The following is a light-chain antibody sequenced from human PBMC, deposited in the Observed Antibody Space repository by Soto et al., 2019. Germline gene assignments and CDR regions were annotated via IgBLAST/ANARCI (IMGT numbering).Light chain of an antibody. CDR1: QYVSNK. J-gene: IGKJ5*01. CDR2: GAS. CDR3: KQYKEWPPFT. Sequence: EIVLTPSPATLSVSPVETATISCRASQYVSNKVAWYQQKPGQAPRLLILGASTRATGVPARFSGSGSGTEFTLSISSLQSEDFAVYYCKQYKEWPPFTFGQGTRLEIK. V-gene: IGKV3-15*01.